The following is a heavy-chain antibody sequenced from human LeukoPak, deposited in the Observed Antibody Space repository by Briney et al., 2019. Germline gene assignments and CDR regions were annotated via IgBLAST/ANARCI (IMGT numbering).Heavy chain of an antibody. CDR1: GFTLSSYG. Sequence: PGGSLRLSCATSGFTLSSYGMHWVRQAPGKGLEWVAVISYDGSNKYYADSVKGRFTISRDNSKNTLYLQMNSLRAEDTAVYYCANAHDTASFGYWGQGTLVTVSS. J-gene: IGHJ4*02. CDR3: ANAHDTASFGY. D-gene: IGHD5-18*01. V-gene: IGHV3-30*18. CDR2: ISYDGSNK.